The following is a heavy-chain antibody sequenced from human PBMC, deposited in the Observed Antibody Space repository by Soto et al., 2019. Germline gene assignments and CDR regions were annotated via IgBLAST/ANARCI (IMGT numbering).Heavy chain of an antibody. CDR2: INAGNGNT. D-gene: IGHD3-3*01. V-gene: IGHV1-3*01. CDR1: GYTFTSYA. CDR3: ARQRITIFGVTPDASDI. J-gene: IGHJ3*02. Sequence: ASVKVSCKASGYTFTSYAMHWVRQAPGQRLEWMGWINAGNGNTKYSQKFQGRVTITRDTSASTAYMELSSLRSEDTAVYYCARQRITIFGVTPDASDIWGQGTMVTVSS.